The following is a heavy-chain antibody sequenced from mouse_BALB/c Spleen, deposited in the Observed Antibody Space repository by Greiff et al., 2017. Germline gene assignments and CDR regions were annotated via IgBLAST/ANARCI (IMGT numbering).Heavy chain of an antibody. J-gene: IGHJ2*01. Sequence: DVKLVESGGGLVQPGGSRKLSCAASGFTFSSFGMHWVRQAPEKGLEWVAYISSGSSTIYYADTVKGRFTISRDNPKNTLFLQMTSLRSEDTAMYYCARSACITTVVATGFDYWGQGTTLTVSS. CDR1: GFTFSSFG. CDR2: ISSGSSTI. D-gene: IGHD1-1*01. V-gene: IGHV5-17*02. CDR3: ARSACITTVVATGFDY.